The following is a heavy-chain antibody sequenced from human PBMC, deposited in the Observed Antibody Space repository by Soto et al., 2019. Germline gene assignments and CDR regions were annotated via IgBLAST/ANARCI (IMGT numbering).Heavy chain of an antibody. CDR3: ARYGGWTRDYFDY. J-gene: IGHJ4*02. D-gene: IGHD6-19*01. CDR2: IIPIFGTA. Sequence: ASVKVSCKASGGTFSSYAISWVRQAPGQGLEWMGGIIPIFGTANYAQKFQGRVTITADESTSTAYMELSSLRSEDTAVYYCARYGGWTRDYFDYWGQGTLVTVSS. V-gene: IGHV1-69*13. CDR1: GGTFSSYA.